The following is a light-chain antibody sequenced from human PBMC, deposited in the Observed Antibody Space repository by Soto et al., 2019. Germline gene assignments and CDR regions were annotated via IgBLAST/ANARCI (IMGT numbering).Light chain of an antibody. V-gene: IGKV2-28*01. Sequence: DIVMTQFPLSLPVTPGEPASISCTSSQSLLNSNGNNYLDWYLQKPGQSPQLLIHLGSKRASGVPDRSSASGSGTSFTLKISRVEAEDVGVYYCMQALRNPWTFGPGTKVEIK. CDR3: MQALRNPWT. CDR1: QSLLNSNGNNY. CDR2: LGS. J-gene: IGKJ1*01.